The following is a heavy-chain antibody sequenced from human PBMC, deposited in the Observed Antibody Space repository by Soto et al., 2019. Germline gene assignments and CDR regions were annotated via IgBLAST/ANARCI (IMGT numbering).Heavy chain of an antibody. D-gene: IGHD3-9*01. CDR3: ARYRCSYDILTGFYYYYGMDV. CDR2: IYYSGST. J-gene: IGHJ6*02. CDR1: GGSVSSGSYY. V-gene: IGHV4-61*01. Sequence: PSETLSLTCTVSGGSVSSGSYYWSWIRQPPGKGLERIGYIYYSGSTNYNPSLKSRVTISVDTSKNQFSLKLSSVTAADTAVYYCARYRCSYDILTGFYYYYGMDVWGQGTTVTVSS.